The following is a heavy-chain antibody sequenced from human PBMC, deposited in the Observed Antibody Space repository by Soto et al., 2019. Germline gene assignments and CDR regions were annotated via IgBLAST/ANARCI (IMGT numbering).Heavy chain of an antibody. CDR2: IYYSGST. CDR1: GGSISSSSYY. J-gene: IGHJ4*02. Sequence: SETLSLTCTVSGGSISSSSYYWGWIRQPPGKGLEWIGSIYYSGSTYYNPSLKSRVTISVDTSKNQFSLKLSSVTAADTAVYYCARQVGIAAAGTDFFDYWGQGTLVTVSS. D-gene: IGHD6-13*01. CDR3: ARQVGIAAAGTDFFDY. V-gene: IGHV4-39*01.